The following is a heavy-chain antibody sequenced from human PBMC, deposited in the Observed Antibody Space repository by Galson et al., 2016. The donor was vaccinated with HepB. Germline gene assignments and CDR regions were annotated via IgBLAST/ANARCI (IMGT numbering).Heavy chain of an antibody. CDR2: IYHGGNT. CDR3: ARSYASGSYDL. J-gene: IGHJ4*02. CDR1: GDSISSSSYH. D-gene: IGHD3-10*01. V-gene: IGHV4-39*07. Sequence: ETLSLTCTVSGDSISSSSYHWGWIRQPPGTGLEWIGEIYHGGNTNYNPSLKSRVTISVDKSENQFSLKLTSVTAADTAMYYCARSYASGSYDLWGQGTLVIVSS.